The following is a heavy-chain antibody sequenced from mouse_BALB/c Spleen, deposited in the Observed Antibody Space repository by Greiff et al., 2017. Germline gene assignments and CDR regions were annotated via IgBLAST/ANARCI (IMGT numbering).Heavy chain of an antibody. CDR3: ARKGYSSMDY. CDR2: IYWDDDK. CDR1: GFSLSTSGMG. J-gene: IGHJ4*01. D-gene: IGHD1-1*01. Sequence: QVTLKVSGPGILQPSQTLSLTCSFSGFSLSTSGMGVSWIRQPSGKGLEWLAHIYWDDDKRYNPSLKSRLTISKDTSSNQVFLKITSVDTADTATYYCARKGYSSMDYWGQGTSVTVSS. V-gene: IGHV8-12*01.